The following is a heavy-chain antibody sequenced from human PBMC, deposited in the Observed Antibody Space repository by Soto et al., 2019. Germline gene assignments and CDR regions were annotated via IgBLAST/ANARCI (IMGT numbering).Heavy chain of an antibody. CDR3: ARGSFSSSSSWFDP. Sequence: SETLSLTCTVSGGSISGGGYYWSWNRQHPGQGLEWIGYIYYSGRTYYNPSLHSRVSIAVDTTENQFSLKLTSVTAADTSVYYCARGSFSSSSSWFDPWGRGTLVTAPQ. J-gene: IGHJ5*02. V-gene: IGHV4-31*03. D-gene: IGHD6-6*01. CDR1: GGSISGGGYY. CDR2: IYYSGRT.